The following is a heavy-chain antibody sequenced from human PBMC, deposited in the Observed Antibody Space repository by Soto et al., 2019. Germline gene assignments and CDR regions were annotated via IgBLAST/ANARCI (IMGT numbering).Heavy chain of an antibody. Sequence: GGSLRLSCAASGFIFSSYAMSWVRQAPGKGLECVSAISGSDGITYYADSVKGRFTISRDNSKNTLYLQMNSLRAEDTAVYYCARDCPPLFLTGYYKDVRNYHYYAIDIPAQRATVTVSS. CDR2: ISGSDGIT. V-gene: IGHV3-23*01. D-gene: IGHD3-9*01. CDR1: GFIFSSYA. J-gene: IGHJ6*02. CDR3: ARDCPPLFLTGYYKDVRNYHYYAIDI.